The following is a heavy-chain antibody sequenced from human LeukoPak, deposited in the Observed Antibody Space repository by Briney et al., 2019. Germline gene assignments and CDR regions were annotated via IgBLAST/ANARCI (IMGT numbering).Heavy chain of an antibody. V-gene: IGHV4-59*01. D-gene: IGHD6-13*01. CDR2: IYNSGST. CDR3: ARSSSSWYYFDY. CDR1: GGSISSYY. Sequence: PSETPSLTCTVSGGSISSYYWSWIRQPPGKGLEWIGYIYNSGSTKYNPSLKSRVTISVDTSKNQFSLKLRSVTAADTAVYYCARSSSSWYYFDYWGQGTLVTVSS. J-gene: IGHJ4*02.